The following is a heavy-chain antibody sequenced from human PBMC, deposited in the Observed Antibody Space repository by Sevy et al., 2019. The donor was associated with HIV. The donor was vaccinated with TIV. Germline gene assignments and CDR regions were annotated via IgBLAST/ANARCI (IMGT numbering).Heavy chain of an antibody. J-gene: IGHJ4*02. Sequence: GESLKISCKGSGYSFTSYWIGWVRQMPGKGLEWMGIIYPGDSDTRYSPSFQGQVTISADKSISTAYLQWSSLKASDTAMYYCARRPRRDYYDFWSGYEPFDYSGQGTLVTVSS. D-gene: IGHD3-3*01. CDR2: IYPGDSDT. CDR3: ARRPRRDYYDFWSGYEPFDY. V-gene: IGHV5-51*01. CDR1: GYSFTSYW.